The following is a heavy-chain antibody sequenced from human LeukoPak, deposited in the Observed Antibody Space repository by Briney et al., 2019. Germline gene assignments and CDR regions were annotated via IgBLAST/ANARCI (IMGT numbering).Heavy chain of an antibody. D-gene: IGHD3-3*02. V-gene: IGHV3-7*01. CDR3: ARDGTFLEWLPAYYFDY. Sequence: PGGSLRLSCAASGFTFSSYWMSWVRQAPGKGLEWVANIKQDGSEKYYVDSVKGRFTISRDNAKNSLYLQMNSLRAEDTAVYYCARDGTFLEWLPAYYFDYWGQGTLVTVSS. CDR1: GFTFSSYW. CDR2: IKQDGSEK. J-gene: IGHJ4*02.